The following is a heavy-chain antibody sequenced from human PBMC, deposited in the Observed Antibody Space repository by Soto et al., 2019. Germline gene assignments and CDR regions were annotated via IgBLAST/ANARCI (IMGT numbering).Heavy chain of an antibody. CDR1: GYTFTSYD. V-gene: IGHV1-8*01. CDR3: ARGYCSSTSCYRPDYMDV. CDR2: MNPNSGNT. J-gene: IGHJ6*03. D-gene: IGHD2-2*01. Sequence: ASVKVSCKASGYTFTSYDINWVRQATGQGLEWMGWMNPNSGNTGYAQKFQGRVTMTRNTSISTAYMELSSLRSEDTAVYYCARGYCSSTSCYRPDYMDVWSKGTTVTVSS.